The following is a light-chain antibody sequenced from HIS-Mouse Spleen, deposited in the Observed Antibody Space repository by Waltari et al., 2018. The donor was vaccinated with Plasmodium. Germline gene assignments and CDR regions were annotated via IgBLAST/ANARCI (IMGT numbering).Light chain of an antibody. CDR1: ALPKQY. J-gene: IGLJ3*02. CDR3: QSADSSGTPNWV. Sequence: SYELTQPPSVSVSPGQTARIPCSGDALPKQYAYWYQQKPGQAPVLVIYKDSGRPSGIPERCSGSGSRTTVTLTSSVVQAEDEADYYCQSADSSGTPNWVFGGGTKLTVL. V-gene: IGLV3-25*03. CDR2: KDS.